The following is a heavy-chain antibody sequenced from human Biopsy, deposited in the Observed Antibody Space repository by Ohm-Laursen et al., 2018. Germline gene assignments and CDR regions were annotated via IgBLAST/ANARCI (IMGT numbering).Heavy chain of an antibody. CDR2: IFYSGTT. CDR1: GDSIATFNYY. Sequence: TLSLTCSVSGDSIATFNYYWGWVRQPPGKGLEWLATIFYSGTTYFSRTLESRLTISQDTSSNHFSLTFKYLTAADTGVYYCARIYFYGLGSSDYFFDSWGQGTLVTVSS. V-gene: IGHV4-39*01. D-gene: IGHD3-10*01. J-gene: IGHJ4*02. CDR3: ARIYFYGLGSSDYFFDS.